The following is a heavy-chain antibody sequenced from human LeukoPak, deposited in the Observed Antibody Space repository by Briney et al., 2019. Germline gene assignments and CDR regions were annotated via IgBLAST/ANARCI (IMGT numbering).Heavy chain of an antibody. J-gene: IGHJ6*03. CDR2: TSYDGSKK. Sequence: PGRSLRLSCAASGFAFRNFDMHWVRQAPGKGLEWVTGTSYDGSKKYYGKSVKGRYAVSRDNSKKTLYLQMNSLRADDTAVYYCARGDDTSESYPALDLYYIDVWGKGTTVIVSS. CDR1: GFAFRNFD. CDR3: ARGDDTSESYPALDLYYIDV. V-gene: IGHV3-30*09. D-gene: IGHD3-22*01.